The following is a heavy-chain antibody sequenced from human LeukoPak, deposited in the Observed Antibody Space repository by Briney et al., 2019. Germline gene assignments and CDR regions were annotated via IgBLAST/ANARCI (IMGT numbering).Heavy chain of an antibody. CDR1: GFTFSSYG. CDR3: AKDVQYQYGGQYYFDY. Sequence: GGSLRPSCAASGFTFSSYGMHWVRQAPGKGLEWVAVISYDGSNKYYADSVKGRFTISRDNSKNTLYLQMNNLRAEDTAVYYCAKDVQYQYGGQYYFDYWGQGTLVTVSS. V-gene: IGHV3-30*18. CDR2: ISYDGSNK. D-gene: IGHD4-23*01. J-gene: IGHJ4*02.